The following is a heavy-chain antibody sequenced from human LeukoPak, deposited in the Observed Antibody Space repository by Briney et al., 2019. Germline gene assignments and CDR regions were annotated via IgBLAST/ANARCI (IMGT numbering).Heavy chain of an antibody. Sequence: GGSLRLSCAASGFTFSSCAMSWVRQAPGKGLEWVSGISGSGGSTYYADSVKGRFTISRDNSKNTLYLEMNSLRAEDTAVYYCATHYGSGTYDYFDYWGQGTLVTVSS. V-gene: IGHV3-23*01. J-gene: IGHJ4*02. CDR1: GFTFSSCA. D-gene: IGHD3-10*01. CDR3: ATHYGSGTYDYFDY. CDR2: ISGSGGST.